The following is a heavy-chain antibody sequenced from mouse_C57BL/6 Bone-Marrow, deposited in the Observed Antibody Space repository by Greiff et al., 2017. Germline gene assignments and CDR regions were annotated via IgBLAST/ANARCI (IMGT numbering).Heavy chain of an antibody. CDR1: GFNIKDYY. CDR3: ARLYYGNPYAMDY. J-gene: IGHJ4*01. D-gene: IGHD2-1*01. CDR2: IDPEDGET. Sequence: VQLQQSGAELVKPGASVKFSCTASGFNIKDYYMHWVKQRTEQGLAWIGRIDPEDGETKYAPKFQGKATITADTSSNTAYLQLSSLTSEDTAVYYCARLYYGNPYAMDYWGQGTSVTVSS. V-gene: IGHV14-2*01.